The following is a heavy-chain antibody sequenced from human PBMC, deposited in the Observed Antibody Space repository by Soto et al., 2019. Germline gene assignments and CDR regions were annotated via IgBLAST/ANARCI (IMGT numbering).Heavy chain of an antibody. D-gene: IGHD2-21*02. Sequence: PSETLSLTCTVSGGSISSSNWWSWVRQPPGKGLEWIGEIYHSGSTNYNPSLKSRVTISVDKSKNQFSLKLSSVTAADTAVYYCASAYCGGDCYLIDYWGQGTLVTSPQ. CDR1: GGSISSSNW. CDR2: IYHSGST. J-gene: IGHJ4*02. V-gene: IGHV4-4*02. CDR3: ASAYCGGDCYLIDY.